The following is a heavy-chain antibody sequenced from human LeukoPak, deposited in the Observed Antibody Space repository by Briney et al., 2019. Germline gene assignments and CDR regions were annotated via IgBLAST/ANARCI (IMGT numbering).Heavy chain of an antibody. V-gene: IGHV3-30*03. J-gene: IGHJ4*02. CDR2: TSYDGSDK. D-gene: IGHD3-10*01. Sequence: GGSLRLSCAASGFTFKNYDIHWVRXAPGKXLEWVAVTSYDGSDKYYADSVKGRFSISRDSSKNIVYLQMNSLRDDDTAVYYCAREGMVRGAYLDYWGQGTLVTVSS. CDR1: GFTFKNYD. CDR3: AREGMVRGAYLDY.